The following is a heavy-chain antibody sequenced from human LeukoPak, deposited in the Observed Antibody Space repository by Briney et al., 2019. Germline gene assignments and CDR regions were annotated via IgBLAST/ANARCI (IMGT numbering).Heavy chain of an antibody. CDR1: GYTFTGYY. J-gene: IGHJ6*02. CDR3: ARDRDDFWSGYYKCGMDV. CDR2: INPNSGGT. V-gene: IGHV1-2*02. D-gene: IGHD3-3*01. Sequence: GASVKVSCKASGYTFTGYYMHWVRQAPGQGLEWMGWINPNSGGTNYAQKFQGRVTMTRDTSISTDYMELSRLRSDDTAVYSCARDRDDFWSGYYKCGMDVWGQGTTVTVSS.